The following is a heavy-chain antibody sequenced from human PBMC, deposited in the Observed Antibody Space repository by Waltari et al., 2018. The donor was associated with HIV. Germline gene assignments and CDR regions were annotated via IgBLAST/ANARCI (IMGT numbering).Heavy chain of an antibody. CDR2: IYPGDSDT. J-gene: IGHJ5*02. Sequence: EVQLMQSGAEVKKHGESLKISCKGSGYSFTCLWIGCVRPMSGYGLEWMGIIYPGDSDTRYSPSFQGQVTIAADKSISTAYLQWSSLNASDTAMYYCARHSLNRVGVPLNNWFDPWGQGTLVTVSS. CDR1: GYSFTCLW. D-gene: IGHD2-2*01. V-gene: IGHV5-51*01. CDR3: ARHSLNRVGVPLNNWFDP.